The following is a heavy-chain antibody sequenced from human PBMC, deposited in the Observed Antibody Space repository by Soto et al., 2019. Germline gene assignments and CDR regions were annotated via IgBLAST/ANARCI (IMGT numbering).Heavy chain of an antibody. CDR2: INAGNGNT. CDR1: GYTFTGYA. J-gene: IGHJ5*02. D-gene: IGHD3-3*01. V-gene: IGHV1-3*01. Sequence: QVQLVQSGAEVKKPGASVKVSCKASGYTFTGYAMHWVRQAPGQRLEWMGWINAGNGNTKYSQKFQGRVTITRDTSASTAYMELSSLRSEDTAVYYCARGWDTIFGVVFENWFDPWGQGTLVTVSS. CDR3: ARGWDTIFGVVFENWFDP.